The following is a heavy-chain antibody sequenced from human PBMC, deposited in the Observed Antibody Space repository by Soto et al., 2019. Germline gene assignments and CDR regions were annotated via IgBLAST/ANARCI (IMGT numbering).Heavy chain of an antibody. CDR1: AYAFNTYA. V-gene: IGHV1-18*04. CDR3: AVKGFSSSWRLDF. J-gene: IGHJ4*02. D-gene: IGHD6-13*01. Sequence: QAQLVQSGSEVKTPGASVKVSCKTSAYAFNTYAINWVRQAPGQGLERLGSIFPYTGDTHYSQNLQARGTMTADTSPSTAYMEMATMTSEETTVYYCAVKGFSSSWRLDFWGRGTLVTVSS. CDR2: IFPYTGDT.